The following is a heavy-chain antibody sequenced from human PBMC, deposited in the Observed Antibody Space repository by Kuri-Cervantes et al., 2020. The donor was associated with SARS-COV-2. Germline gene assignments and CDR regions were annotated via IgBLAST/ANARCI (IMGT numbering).Heavy chain of an antibody. CDR1: GYTLTELS. V-gene: IGHV1-24*01. D-gene: IGHD6-13*01. Sequence: ASVKVSCKVSGYTLTELSMHWVRQAPGKGLEWMGGFDPEDGETIYAQKFQGRVTMTRDTSISTAHMELSRLRSDDTAVYYCARDRTRSSWYVWGGSIYGMDVWGQGTTVTVSS. CDR3: ARDRTRSSWYVWGGSIYGMDV. CDR2: FDPEDGET. J-gene: IGHJ6*02.